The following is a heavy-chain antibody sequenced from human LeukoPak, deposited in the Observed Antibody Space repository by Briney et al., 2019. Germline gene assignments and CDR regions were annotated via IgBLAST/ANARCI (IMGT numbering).Heavy chain of an antibody. CDR1: GFTFSSYA. J-gene: IGHJ3*02. Sequence: GGSLRLSCAASGFTFSSYAMSWVRQAPGKGLEWVLCISSSSSSVYYADSVKGRFTISRDNAKNSVYLQMDNMRADDTAVYYCARDINSVAFDMWGQGTMVTVSS. CDR2: ISSSSSSV. D-gene: IGHD3-10*01. CDR3: ARDINSVAFDM. V-gene: IGHV3-21*01.